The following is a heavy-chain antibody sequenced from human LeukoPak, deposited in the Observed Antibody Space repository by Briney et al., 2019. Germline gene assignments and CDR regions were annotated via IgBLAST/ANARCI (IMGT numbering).Heavy chain of an antibody. J-gene: IGHJ5*02. CDR3: AREHIVATINWFDP. CDR1: GFTFSSYA. D-gene: IGHD5-12*01. CDR2: ISGGGGTT. Sequence: GGSLRLSCAASGFTFSSYAMGWVRQAPGKGLEWVSTISGGGGTTYYTDSVKGRFTISRDNSKNTLYLQMNSLRAEDTAVYYCAREHIVATINWFDPWGQGTLVTVSS. V-gene: IGHV3-23*01.